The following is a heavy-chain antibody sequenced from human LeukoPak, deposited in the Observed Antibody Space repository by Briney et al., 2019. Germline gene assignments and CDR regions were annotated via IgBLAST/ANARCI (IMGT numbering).Heavy chain of an antibody. CDR1: GFTFSSYW. CDR3: ARERVDATNFGVVIISAFDI. Sequence: GGSLRLSCAASGFTFSSYWMSWVRQAPGKGLEWVANIKQDGSEKYYVDSVKGRFTISRDNAKNSLYLQMNSLRAEDTAVYYCARERVDATNFGVVIISAFDIWGQGTMVTVSS. D-gene: IGHD3-3*01. J-gene: IGHJ3*02. V-gene: IGHV3-7*01. CDR2: IKQDGSEK.